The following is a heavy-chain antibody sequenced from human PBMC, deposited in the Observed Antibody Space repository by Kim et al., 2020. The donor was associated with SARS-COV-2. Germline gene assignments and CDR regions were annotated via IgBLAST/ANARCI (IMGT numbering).Heavy chain of an antibody. D-gene: IGHD3-22*01. J-gene: IGHJ6*02. CDR1: GGSFSGYY. CDR2: INHSGST. V-gene: IGHV4-34*01. CDR3: ARLGSRDSSGYYYVFYYYYGMDV. Sequence: SETLSLTCAVYGGSFSGYYWSWIRQPPGKGLEWIGEINHSGSTNYNPSLKSRVTISVDTSKNQFSLTLSSVTAADTAVYYCARLGSRDSSGYYYVFYYYYGMDVWGQGTTVTVAS.